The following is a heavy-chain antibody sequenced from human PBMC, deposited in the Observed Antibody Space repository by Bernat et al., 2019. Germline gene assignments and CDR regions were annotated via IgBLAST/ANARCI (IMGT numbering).Heavy chain of an antibody. J-gene: IGHJ5*02. CDR1: GYTFTTYT. Sequence: QVQLVQPGAEVKKPGASVKVSCRASGYTFTTYTMHWVHQAPGQRLEWMGWINAGNGNTRVSQKFQDRVTITRDTSASTAYMELSSLRSEDTAVYFCAREEFNGVPYNWFDPWGQGTLVTVSS. D-gene: IGHD2-8*01. CDR2: INAGNGNT. V-gene: IGHV1-3*01. CDR3: AREEFNGVPYNWFDP.